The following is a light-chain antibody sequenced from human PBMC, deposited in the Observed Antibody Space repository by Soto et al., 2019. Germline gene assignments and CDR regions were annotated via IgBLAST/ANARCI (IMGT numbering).Light chain of an antibody. V-gene: IGKV1-39*01. CDR3: QQSYITPPLT. Sequence: DIQMTQSPSSLSASVGDRVTITCRASQSISTYLNWYQQKPGKAPKLLIYAASSLQSGVPSRFSASGSGTYFTLTIRSLQPEDFATYYCQQSYITPPLTFGGGTTGDIK. CDR1: QSISTY. J-gene: IGKJ4*01. CDR2: AAS.